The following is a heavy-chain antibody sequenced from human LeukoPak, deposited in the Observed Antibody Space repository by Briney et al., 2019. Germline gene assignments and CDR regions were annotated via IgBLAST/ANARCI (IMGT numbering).Heavy chain of an antibody. CDR2: IYYSGST. J-gene: IGHJ6*03. Sequence: SETLSLTCTVSGGSISSSSYYWGWIRQPPGKGLEWIGSIYYSGSTYYNPSLKSRVTISLDTSKNQFSLKLSSVTAADTAVYYCARSSGKWSGDYYYHYMDVWGRGTTVTISS. CDR3: ARSSGKWSGDYYYHYMDV. D-gene: IGHD3-3*01. CDR1: GGSISSSSYY. V-gene: IGHV4-39*07.